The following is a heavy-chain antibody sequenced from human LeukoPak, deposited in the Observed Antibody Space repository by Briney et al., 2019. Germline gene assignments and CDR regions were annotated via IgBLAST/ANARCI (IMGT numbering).Heavy chain of an antibody. CDR1: GGTFISYA. J-gene: IGHJ5*02. V-gene: IGHV1-46*01. CDR3: ARYSPAQWKRYSSGGKRWFDP. D-gene: IGHD6-19*01. Sequence: ASVKVSCKASGGTFISYAISWVRQAPGQGREGMGIINPSGGSTSYAQKFQGRVTMTRDMSTSTDYMELSSLRSEDTAVYYCARYSPAQWKRYSSGGKRWFDPWGQGTLVTVSS. CDR2: INPSGGST.